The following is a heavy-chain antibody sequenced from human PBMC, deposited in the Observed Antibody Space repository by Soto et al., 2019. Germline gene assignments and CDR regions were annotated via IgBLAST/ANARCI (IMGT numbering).Heavy chain of an antibody. CDR2: ISAYSDNT. V-gene: IGHV1-18*01. D-gene: IGHD2-21*01. CDR3: ARDTPHGGNSYFDY. J-gene: IGHJ4*02. Sequence: ASVKVSCKASGYTFTNHGISWVRQVPGQGLEWMGWISAYSDNTNYAQKLQGRVTMTTDTSTSTAYMELRSLRFDDTAIYYCARDTPHGGNSYFDYWGQGTLVTVSS. CDR1: GYTFTNHG.